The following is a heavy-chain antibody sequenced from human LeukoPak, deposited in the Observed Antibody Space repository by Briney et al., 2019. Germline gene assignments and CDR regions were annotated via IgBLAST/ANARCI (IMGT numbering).Heavy chain of an antibody. CDR2: IYYSGST. D-gene: IGHD2-2*01. Sequence: SETLSLTCTVSGGSISSNTYYWGWIRQPPGKGLEWIGSIYYSGSTYYNPSLKSRVTISIDTSKNQFSLKLSSVTAADTAVYYCARDRSRGGFFDLWGRGTLVTVSS. CDR3: ARDRSRGGFFDL. V-gene: IGHV4-39*07. CDR1: GGSISSNTYY. J-gene: IGHJ2*01.